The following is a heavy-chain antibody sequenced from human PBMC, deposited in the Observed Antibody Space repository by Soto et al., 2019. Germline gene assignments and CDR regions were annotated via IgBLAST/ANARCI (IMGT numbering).Heavy chain of an antibody. CDR3: ARGPFQEGSGMVWFAP. D-gene: IGHD3-10*01. V-gene: IGHV6-1*01. Sequence: HLQQSGPGLVKPSQTLSLTCAIYGDNVSTNSAAWNWIRQSPSRGLEWLGRTYYRSRWFSNYAVSGNSRVSIKADTSKNLFSLDLNSVTPEDTAVYYCARGPFQEGSGMVWFAPWGQGTPVIVSS. CDR2: TYYRSRWFS. CDR1: GDNVSTNSAA. J-gene: IGHJ5*02.